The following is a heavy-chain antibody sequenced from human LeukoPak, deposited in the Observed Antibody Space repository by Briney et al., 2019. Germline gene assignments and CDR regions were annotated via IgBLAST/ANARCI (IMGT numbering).Heavy chain of an antibody. J-gene: IGHJ6*03. CDR1: GYTFTSYY. D-gene: IGHD3-16*02. Sequence: EASVKVSCKASGYTFTSYYMHWVRQAPGQGLEWMGWINPNSGGTNYAQKFQGWVTMTRDTTISTAYMELSRLRSDDTAVYYCARSPLYDYVWGSYREGNYYYYMDVWGQGTLVTVSS. CDR3: ARSPLYDYVWGSYREGNYYYYMDV. V-gene: IGHV1-2*04. CDR2: INPNSGGT.